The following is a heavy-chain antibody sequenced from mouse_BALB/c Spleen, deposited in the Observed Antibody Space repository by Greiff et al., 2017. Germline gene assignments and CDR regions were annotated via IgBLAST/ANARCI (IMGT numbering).Heavy chain of an antibody. CDR2: IWAGGST. D-gene: IGHD2-1*01. V-gene: IGHV2-9*02. J-gene: IGHJ3*01. CDR1: GFSLTSYG. Sequence: QVQLKESGPGLVAPSQSLSITCTVSGFSLTSYGVHWVRQPPGKGLEWLGVIWAGGSTNYNSALMSRLSISKDNSKSQVFLKMNSLQTDDTAMYYCARVYGNYGAWFAYWGQGTLVTVSA. CDR3: ARVYGNYGAWFAY.